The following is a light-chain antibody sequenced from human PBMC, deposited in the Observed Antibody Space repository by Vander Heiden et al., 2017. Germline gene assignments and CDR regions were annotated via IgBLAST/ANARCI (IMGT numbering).Light chain of an antibody. Sequence: EIVMTQSPATLSVSPGERATLSCRASQSVSSNLAWYQQKPGQAPRLLIYGASTSANGIPDRFSGSGSGTEFTLTSSSRQSEDFAFYYWQQDNNWWTFGQGTKVEIK. CDR3: QQDNNWWT. CDR1: QSVSSN. V-gene: IGKV3-15*01. CDR2: GAS. J-gene: IGKJ1*01.